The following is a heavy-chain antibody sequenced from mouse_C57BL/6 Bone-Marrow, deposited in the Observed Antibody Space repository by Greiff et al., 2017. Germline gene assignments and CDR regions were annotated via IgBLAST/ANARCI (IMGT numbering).Heavy chain of an antibody. J-gene: IGHJ4*01. CDR1: GFTFSSYA. D-gene: IGHD2-2*01. V-gene: IGHV5-4*03. CDR3: ARGGLPYYAMDY. CDR2: ISDGGSYT. Sequence: EVMLVESGGGLVKPGGSLKLSCAASGFTFSSYAMSWVRQTPEKRLAWVATISDGGSYTYYPDNVKGRFTISRDNAKNNLYLQMSHLKSEDTAMYYCARGGLPYYAMDYWGQGTSVTVSS.